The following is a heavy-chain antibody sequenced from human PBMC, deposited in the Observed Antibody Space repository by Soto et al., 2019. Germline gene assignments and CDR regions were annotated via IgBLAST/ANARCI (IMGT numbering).Heavy chain of an antibody. Sequence: QVQLVESGGGVVQPGRSLRLSCAASGFTFSSYGMHWVRQAPGKGLEWVAVIWYDGSNKYYADSVKGRFTISRDNSKNTLYLKMNSRRAEDTAVYYCARDNYDSSGWFAPWGQGTLVTVSS. J-gene: IGHJ5*02. CDR2: IWYDGSNK. CDR3: ARDNYDSSGWFAP. V-gene: IGHV3-33*01. D-gene: IGHD3-22*01. CDR1: GFTFSSYG.